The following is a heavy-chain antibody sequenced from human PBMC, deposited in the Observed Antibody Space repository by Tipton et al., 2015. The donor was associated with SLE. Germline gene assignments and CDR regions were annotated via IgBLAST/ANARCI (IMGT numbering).Heavy chain of an antibody. CDR2: MSFYGNNK. CDR1: GFTFSSYP. V-gene: IGHV3-30-3*01. CDR3: AREVGATDGVFDV. Sequence: SLRLSCAASGFTFSSYPMHWVRQAPGKGLEWVAVMSFYGNNKDYAEFVEGRFTISRDNSKNTLYLQMNSLRVEDTAVYYCAREVGATDGVFDVWGQGTMVTVSS. D-gene: IGHD1-26*01. J-gene: IGHJ3*01.